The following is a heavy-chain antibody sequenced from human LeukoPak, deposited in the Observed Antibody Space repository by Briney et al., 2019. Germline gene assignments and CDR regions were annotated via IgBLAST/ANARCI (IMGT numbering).Heavy chain of an antibody. J-gene: IGHJ4*02. V-gene: IGHV3-48*01. CDR3: ARVSGIEARY. CDR1: GFTFSNYN. Sequence: GGSLRLSCAASGFTFSNYNMNWVRQAPRWGLEWVAYISSSSSTIYYADSVKGRFTISRDNAKNSLYLQMNSLRAEDTAVYYCARVSGIEARYWGRGILVTVSS. D-gene: IGHD3-10*01. CDR2: ISSSSSTI.